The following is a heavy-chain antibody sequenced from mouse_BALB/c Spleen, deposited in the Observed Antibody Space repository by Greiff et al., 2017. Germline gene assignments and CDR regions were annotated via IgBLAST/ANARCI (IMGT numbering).Heavy chain of an antibody. J-gene: IGHJ4*01. D-gene: IGHD2-4*01. CDR2: IYPGDGDT. CDR1: GYAFSSYW. Sequence: QVQLQQSGAELVRPGSSVKISCKASGYAFSSYWMNWVKQRPGQGLEWIGQIYPGDGDTNYNGKFKGKATLTADKSSSTAYMQLSSLTSEDSAVYFCARSGMITGAVDYWGQGTSVTVSS. CDR3: ARSGMITGAVDY. V-gene: IGHV1-80*01.